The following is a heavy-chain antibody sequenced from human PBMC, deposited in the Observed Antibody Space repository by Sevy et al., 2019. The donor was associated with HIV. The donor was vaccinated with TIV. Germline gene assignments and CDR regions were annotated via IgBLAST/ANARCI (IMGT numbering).Heavy chain of an antibody. CDR2: IRGSGGST. D-gene: IGHD6-19*01. CDR3: AKSKLIAVAFDY. Sequence: GGSLRLSCAASGFTFSSYAMSWVRQAPGKGLEWVSAIRGSGGSTYYADSVKGRLTISRDNSKNTLYLQMNSLRAEDRAVYYCAKSKLIAVAFDYWGQGTLVTVSS. V-gene: IGHV3-23*01. CDR1: GFTFSSYA. J-gene: IGHJ4*02.